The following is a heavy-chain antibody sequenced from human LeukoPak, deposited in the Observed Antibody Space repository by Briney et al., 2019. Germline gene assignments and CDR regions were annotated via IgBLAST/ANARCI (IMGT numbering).Heavy chain of an antibody. CDR3: ARGLNPHTDAFDP. D-gene: IGHD5-18*01. CDR2: MNPNSGNT. J-gene: IGHJ5*02. Sequence: GASVKVSCKASGYTFTSYDINWVRQAPGQGLEWMGWMNPNSGNTGYAQKFQGRVTMTRNTSISTAYMELSSLRSEDTAVYYCARGLNPHTDAFDPWGQGTLVTVSS. V-gene: IGHV1-8*01. CDR1: GYTFTSYD.